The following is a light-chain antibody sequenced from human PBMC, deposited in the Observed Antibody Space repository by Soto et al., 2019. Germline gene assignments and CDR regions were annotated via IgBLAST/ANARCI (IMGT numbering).Light chain of an antibody. J-gene: IGKJ5*01. CDR1: QSVSSN. V-gene: IGKV3D-15*01. CDR3: QQHNQWPIT. Sequence: EMVVPQSHETLSLSPGAGVPLFCRASQSVSSNLAWYQQKPGQATRLLIYGASSRATGIPDRFSGSGSGTDFTLTINSLQSEESAVYYCQQHNQWPITFGQGTRLEIK. CDR2: GAS.